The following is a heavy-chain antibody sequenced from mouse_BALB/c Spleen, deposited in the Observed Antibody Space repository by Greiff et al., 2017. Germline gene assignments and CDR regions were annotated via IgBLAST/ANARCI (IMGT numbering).Heavy chain of an antibody. J-gene: IGHJ4*01. Sequence: VQLQQSGPELVKPGASVKISCKASGYSFTGYFMNWVMQSHGKSLEWIGRINPYNGDTFYNQKFKGKATLTVDKSSSTADMELRSLASEDSAVYYCAREGIGSPYAMDYWGQGTSVTVSS. CDR1: GYSFTGYF. D-gene: IGHD1-1*01. CDR2: INPYNGDT. V-gene: IGHV1-20*02. CDR3: AREGIGSPYAMDY.